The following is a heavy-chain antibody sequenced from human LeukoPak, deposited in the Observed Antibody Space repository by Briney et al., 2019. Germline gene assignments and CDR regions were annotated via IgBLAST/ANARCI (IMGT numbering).Heavy chain of an antibody. CDR1: GGTFPNYD. V-gene: IGHV1-69*04. Sequence: GASVKVSCKASGGTFPNYDISWVRQAPGQGLEWMGRFVPSVDVANYSPKFRGRVTITADKSTTTVFMELSSHRSEDTAVYYCATLCSGGFCYVDYWGQGILVTVSS. CDR3: ATLCSGGFCYVDY. D-gene: IGHD2-15*01. J-gene: IGHJ4*02. CDR2: FVPSVDVA.